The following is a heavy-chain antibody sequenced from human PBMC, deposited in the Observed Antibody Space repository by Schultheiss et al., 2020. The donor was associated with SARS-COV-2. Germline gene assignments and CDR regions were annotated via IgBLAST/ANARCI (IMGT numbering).Heavy chain of an antibody. CDR2: LSYDGSNK. CDR3: AKDKVGATNNWFDP. V-gene: IGHV3-30*18. Sequence: GGSLRLSCAASGFTFISYGMHWVRQAPGKGLEWVAVLSYDGSNKYYADSVKGRFTISRDNSKNTLYLQMNSLRAEDTAVYYCAKDKVGATNNWFDPWGQGTLVTVSS. D-gene: IGHD1-26*01. J-gene: IGHJ5*02. CDR1: GFTFISYG.